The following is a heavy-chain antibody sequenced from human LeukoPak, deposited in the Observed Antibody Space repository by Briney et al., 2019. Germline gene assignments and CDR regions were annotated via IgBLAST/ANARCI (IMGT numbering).Heavy chain of an antibody. J-gene: IGHJ4*02. CDR3: AVVGATGY. CDR1: GFTLSSYA. CDR2: ISYHGTNK. D-gene: IGHD1-26*01. Sequence: GGSLRLSCAASGFTLSSYAMHWVPQAPGKGLEWGAVISYHGTNKYSADSVTGRFTISKDNSKNTLYLQMNSLRAEATAVYYCAVVGATGYWGQGTLVTVSS. V-gene: IGHV3-30-3*01.